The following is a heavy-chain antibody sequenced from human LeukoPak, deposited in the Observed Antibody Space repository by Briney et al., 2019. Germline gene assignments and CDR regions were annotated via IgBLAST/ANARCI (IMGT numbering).Heavy chain of an antibody. CDR3: ARDGYSGSDAL. J-gene: IGHJ4*02. CDR1: GGSFSGYY. Sequence: SETLSLTCAVYGGSFSGYYWSWIRQSPGKGLEWIGEINHSGSTNYNPSLKSRVTMSVDTSKNQFSLKLSSVTAADTAVYYCARDGYSGSDALWGQGTLVTVSS. D-gene: IGHD5-12*01. V-gene: IGHV4-34*01. CDR2: INHSGST.